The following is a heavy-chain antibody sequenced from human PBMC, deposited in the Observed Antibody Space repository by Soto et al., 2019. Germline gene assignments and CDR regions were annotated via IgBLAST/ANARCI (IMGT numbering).Heavy chain of an antibody. CDR3: ARGLRTVTTLDY. CDR2: IYYSGST. V-gene: IGHV4-59*01. D-gene: IGHD4-17*01. J-gene: IGHJ4*02. CDR1: GGNSSSYY. Sequence: TSEILCLTCTVSGGNSSSYYCSWIRQPPGKGLEWIGYIYYSGSTNYNPSLKSRVTISVDTSKNQFSLKLSSVTAADTAVYYCARGLRTVTTLDYWGQGTLVTVSS.